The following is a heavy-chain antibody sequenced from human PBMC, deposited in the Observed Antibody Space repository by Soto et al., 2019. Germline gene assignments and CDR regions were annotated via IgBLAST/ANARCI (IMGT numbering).Heavy chain of an antibody. V-gene: IGHV4-31*03. J-gene: IGHJ4*02. D-gene: IGHD6-19*01. CDR3: ARVPYSSGCFDY. CDR1: GGSISSGGYY. Sequence: PSETLSLTCTVSGGSISSGGYYWSWIRPHPGKGLEWIGYIYYSGSTYYNPSLKSRVTISVDTSKNQFSLKLSSVTAADTAVYYCARVPYSSGCFDYWGQGTLVTVSS. CDR2: IYYSGST.